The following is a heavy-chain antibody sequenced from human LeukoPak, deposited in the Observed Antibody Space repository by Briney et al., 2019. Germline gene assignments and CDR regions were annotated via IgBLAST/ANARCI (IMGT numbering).Heavy chain of an antibody. CDR1: GGSFSGYY. V-gene: IGHV4-34*01. D-gene: IGHD3-3*01. CDR3: ARGRSGYYRNWFDP. Sequence: SETLSLTCAVYGGSFSGYYWSWIRQPPGKGLEWIGEINHSGSTNYNPSLKSRVTISVDTSKNQFSLKLSSVTAADTAVYYCARGRSGYYRNWFDPWGQGTLVTVSS. CDR2: INHSGST. J-gene: IGHJ5*02.